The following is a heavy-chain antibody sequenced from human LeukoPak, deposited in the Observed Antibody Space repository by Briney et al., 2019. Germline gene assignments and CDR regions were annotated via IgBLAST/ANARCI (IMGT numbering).Heavy chain of an antibody. V-gene: IGHV3-21*01. CDR2: ISSSSSYI. Sequence: GGSLRLSCAASGFSFSSYSMNWVRQAPGKGLEGVSSISSSSSYIYYADSVKGRFSISRDNAKNSLSLQMNRLRAEDTAVYYCARGVVAYSSSWYDGGNWFDPWGQGTLVTVSS. CDR1: GFSFSSYS. D-gene: IGHD6-13*01. J-gene: IGHJ5*02. CDR3: ARGVVAYSSSWYDGGNWFDP.